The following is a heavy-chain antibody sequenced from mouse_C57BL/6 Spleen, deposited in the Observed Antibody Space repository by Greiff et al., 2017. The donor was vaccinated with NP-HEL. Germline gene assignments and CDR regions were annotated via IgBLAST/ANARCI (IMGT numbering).Heavy chain of an antibody. Sequence: EVQVVESGGGLVKPGGSLKLSCAASGFTFSDYGMHWVRQAPEKGLEWVAYISSGSSTIYYADTVKGRFTISRDNAKNTLFLQMTSLRSEDTAMYYCARPPLYYSNYEAMDDWGQGTSVTVSS. D-gene: IGHD2-5*01. V-gene: IGHV5-17*01. CDR2: ISSGSSTI. J-gene: IGHJ4*01. CDR3: ARPPLYYSNYEAMDD. CDR1: GFTFSDYG.